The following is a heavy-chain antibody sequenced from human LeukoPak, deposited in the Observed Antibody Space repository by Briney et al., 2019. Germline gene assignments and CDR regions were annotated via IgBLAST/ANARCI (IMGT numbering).Heavy chain of an antibody. V-gene: IGHV3-23*01. CDR3: AKDRIYGAIDY. D-gene: IGHD4/OR15-4a*01. J-gene: IGHJ4*02. CDR1: GFTFSSYA. Sequence: GGSLRLSCAASGFTFSSYAMSWVRQAPGKGLEGVSAISGGGGSTYYADSVKGRFTISRDNSKNTLYLKMNSLRAEDTAVYYCAKDRIYGAIDYWGQGTLVTVSS. CDR2: ISGGGGST.